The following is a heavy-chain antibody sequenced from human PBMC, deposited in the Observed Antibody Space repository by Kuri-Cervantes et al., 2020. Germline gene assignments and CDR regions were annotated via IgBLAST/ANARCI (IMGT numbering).Heavy chain of an antibody. CDR2: VYYSGAT. Sequence: GSLRLSCTVSGGSISSSSYYWGWIRQPPGKGLEWIGNVYYSGATYYNPSLKSRVTISVHTPKSQFSLKLSSVTAADTAEYYCASSSGYPTADYWGQGTLVTVSS. CDR3: ASSSGYPTADY. V-gene: IGHV4-39*01. CDR1: GGSISSSSYY. J-gene: IGHJ4*02. D-gene: IGHD3-22*01.